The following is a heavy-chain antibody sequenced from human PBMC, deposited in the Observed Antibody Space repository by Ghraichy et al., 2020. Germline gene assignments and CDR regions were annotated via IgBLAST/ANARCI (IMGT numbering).Heavy chain of an antibody. Sequence: SETLSLTCTVSGGSISSYYWSWIRQPPGKGLEWIGYIYYSGSTNYNPSLKSRVTISVDTSKNQFSLKLSSVTAADTAVYYCARHLGYCGGDCYSPALWYFDLWGRGTLVTVSS. D-gene: IGHD2-21*02. CDR3: ARHLGYCGGDCYSPALWYFDL. CDR1: GGSISSYY. V-gene: IGHV4-59*08. J-gene: IGHJ2*01. CDR2: IYYSGST.